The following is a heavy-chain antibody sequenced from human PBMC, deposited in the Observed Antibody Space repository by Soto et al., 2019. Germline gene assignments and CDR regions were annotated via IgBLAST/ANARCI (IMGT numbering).Heavy chain of an antibody. CDR2: VFHSGDT. Sequence: QVQLQESGPGLVKPSETLSLTCTVSGGSITYNYWSWIRQPPGKGLEWIGYVFHSGDTNYNPSLKSRVTASIDTSKKQLSLKMTSVTAADTAVYFCARGSGWLDFWGHGILVTVSS. J-gene: IGHJ4*01. CDR3: ARGSGWLDF. V-gene: IGHV4-59*01. D-gene: IGHD6-19*01. CDR1: GGSITYNY.